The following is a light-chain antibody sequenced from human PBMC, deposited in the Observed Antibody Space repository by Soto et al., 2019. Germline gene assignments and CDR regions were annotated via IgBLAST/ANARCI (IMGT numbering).Light chain of an antibody. J-gene: IGKJ1*01. V-gene: IGKV1-5*03. CDR1: QSISSW. CDR3: HQYNSYWT. Sequence: DIQMTQSASALSASIGDRVTITCRASQSISSWLAWYQQKPGKAPKLLIYKTSILENGVPSRFSGSGSGTEFTLSISSLQPDDFAPYYCHQYNSYWTFGQGTKVDIK. CDR2: KTS.